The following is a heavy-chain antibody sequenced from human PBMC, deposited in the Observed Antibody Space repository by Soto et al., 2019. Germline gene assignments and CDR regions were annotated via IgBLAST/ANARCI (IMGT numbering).Heavy chain of an antibody. V-gene: IGHV2-5*01. CDR3: AHILVAPSGYYSRDAFAI. D-gene: IGHD3-3*01. Sequence: QITLKESGPPLVKPTQTLTLTCTLSGISLSTSGVGVGWIRQPPGKALQWLALIYWNDDKRYIPSLKSRLTITKDTSKNQVVLTMTNMDPVDTATYYCAHILVAPSGYYSRDAFAIWGQGTMVTVSS. CDR1: GISLSTSGVG. J-gene: IGHJ3*02. CDR2: IYWNDDK.